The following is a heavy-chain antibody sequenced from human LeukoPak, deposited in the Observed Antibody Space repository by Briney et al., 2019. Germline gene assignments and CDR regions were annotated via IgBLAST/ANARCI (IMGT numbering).Heavy chain of an antibody. CDR1: GGSISSYY. J-gene: IGHJ6*03. Sequence: SETLSLTCTVSGGSISSYYWSWIRQPPGKGLEWIGYIYYSGSTNYNPSLKSRVTISVDTSKNQFSLKLSSVTAADTAVYYCARGASEGNYDFWSGPDYYYYMDVWGKGTTVTVSS. V-gene: IGHV4-59*01. CDR3: ARGASEGNYDFWSGPDYYYYMDV. D-gene: IGHD3-3*01. CDR2: IYYSGST.